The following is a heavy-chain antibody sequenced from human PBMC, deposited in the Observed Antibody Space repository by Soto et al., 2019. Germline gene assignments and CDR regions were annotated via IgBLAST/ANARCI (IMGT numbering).Heavy chain of an antibody. V-gene: IGHV1-3*01. CDR2: INAGNGYT. CDR3: ATWTWLVPFDY. CDR1: GYTFTSYV. J-gene: IGHJ4*02. D-gene: IGHD6-19*01. Sequence: QVQLVQSGAEVKKPGASVKVSCKASGYTFTSYVIHWVRQAPEQRLEWMGWINAGNGYTKYSQKFQGRVTITRDTSASTAYMELNSLRSEDTAVYYCATWTWLVPFDYWGQGTLVTVSS.